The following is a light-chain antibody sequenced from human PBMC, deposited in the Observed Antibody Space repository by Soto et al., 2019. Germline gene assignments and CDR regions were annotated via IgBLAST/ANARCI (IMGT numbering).Light chain of an antibody. Sequence: QSALTQPASVSGSPGQSITISCTGTNKDFGAYPYVSWYQQNPGPAPNFFIYEVTNRPSGISDRFSGSKSGNTASLTISGLQAEDESDYYCSSFATSGTTVIFGGGTKLTVL. V-gene: IGLV2-14*01. CDR1: NKDFGAYPY. CDR3: SSFATSGTTVI. J-gene: IGLJ2*01. CDR2: EVT.